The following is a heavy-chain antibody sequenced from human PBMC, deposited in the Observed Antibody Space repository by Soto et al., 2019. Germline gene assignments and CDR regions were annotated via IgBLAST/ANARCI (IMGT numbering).Heavy chain of an antibody. V-gene: IGHV4-31*03. J-gene: IGHJ6*02. CDR1: GGSISSGGYY. D-gene: IGHD3-16*02. Sequence: QVQLQESGPGLVKPSQTLSLTCTVSGGSISSGGYYWSWIRQHPGKGLEWIGYIYYSTYYNPSLKSRVTISVDTSKNQFSLKRSSVTAAATAVYYCARDYRAAYPAYYYSGMDVWGQGNTVTVSS. CDR3: ARDYRAAYPAYYYSGMDV. CDR2: IYYST.